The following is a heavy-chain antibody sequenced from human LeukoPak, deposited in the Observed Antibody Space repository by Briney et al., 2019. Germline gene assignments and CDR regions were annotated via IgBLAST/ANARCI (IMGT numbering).Heavy chain of an antibody. CDR2: FYHSGST. J-gene: IGHJ6*03. CDR1: GYSISSGYY. Sequence: PSETLSLTCTVSGYSISSGYYWGWIRQPPGKGLEWIGSFYHSGSTYYNPSLKSRVTISVDTSKNQFSLKLSSVTAADTAVYYCARHGTRYHCYYMDVWGKGTTVTISS. CDR3: ARHGTRYHCYYMDV. V-gene: IGHV4-38-2*02. D-gene: IGHD1-14*01.